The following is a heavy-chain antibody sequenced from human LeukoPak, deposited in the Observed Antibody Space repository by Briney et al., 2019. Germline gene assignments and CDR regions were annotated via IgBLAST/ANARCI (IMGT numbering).Heavy chain of an antibody. Sequence: ASVKVSCKASGYTFTSYDINWVRQATGQGLEWMGWMNPNSGNTGYAQKFQGRVTMTRSTSISTAYMELSSLRSEDTAVYYCARGGDVAEPAAILGVVVGTYYYYYYGMDVWGQGTTVTVSS. V-gene: IGHV1-8*01. CDR1: GYTFTSYD. J-gene: IGHJ6*02. D-gene: IGHD2-2*01. CDR3: ARGGDVAEPAAILGVVVGTYYYYYYGMDV. CDR2: MNPNSGNT.